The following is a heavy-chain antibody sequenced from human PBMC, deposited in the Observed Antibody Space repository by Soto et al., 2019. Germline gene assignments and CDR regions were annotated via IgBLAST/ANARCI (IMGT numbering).Heavy chain of an antibody. CDR3: AKKGLGSLATYCTTGDCHYAFDV. CDR2: ISGGGDGT. D-gene: IGHD2-8*01. V-gene: IGHV3-23*01. CDR1: GFTFYNYA. J-gene: IGHJ3*01. Sequence: EVQLLESGGGLVRPGGSLRLSCAASGFTFYNYAMNWVRQAPGKGLEWVSTISGGGDGTYYADPVKGPFTISRENSRNTVYLQMNSLRAEDPAVYYCAKKGLGSLATYCTTGDCHYAFDVWGQGTLVTVSS.